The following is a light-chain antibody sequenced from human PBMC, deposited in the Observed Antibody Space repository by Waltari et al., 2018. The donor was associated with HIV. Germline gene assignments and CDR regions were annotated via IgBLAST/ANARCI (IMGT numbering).Light chain of an antibody. CDR2: KAS. CDR3: QQYYNYRWT. V-gene: IGKV1-5*03. CDR1: QSINNW. J-gene: IGKJ1*01. Sequence: DIQMTQSPSTLSASVGDSVTITCRASQSINNWLAWYQQKPGKAPKVLIYKASSLESGVPSRFSGSGSGTEFTLTISSLQPDDFATYYCQQYYNYRWTFGQGTRVEIK.